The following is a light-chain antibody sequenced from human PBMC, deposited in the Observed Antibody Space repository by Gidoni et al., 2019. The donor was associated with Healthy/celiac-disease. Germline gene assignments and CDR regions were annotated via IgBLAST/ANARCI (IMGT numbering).Light chain of an antibody. CDR3: QQYYSTLT. V-gene: IGKV4-1*01. J-gene: IGKJ4*01. CDR2: WAS. Sequence: DIVMTQPPDSMAVSLGERATINCKSSQSVLYSSNNKNYLAWYQQKPGQHPKLLIYWASTRESGVPDRFSGSGSGTDFTLTISSLQAEDVAVYYCQQYYSTLTFGGGTKVEIK. CDR1: QSVLYSSNNKNY.